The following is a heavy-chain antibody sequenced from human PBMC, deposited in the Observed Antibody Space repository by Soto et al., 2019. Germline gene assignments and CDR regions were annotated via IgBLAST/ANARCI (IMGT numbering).Heavy chain of an antibody. CDR1: GNSISDYY. J-gene: IGHJ3*01. V-gene: IGHV4-59*01. Sequence: QVQLLASGPGLVKPSETLSLTCTVSGNSISDYYWSWIRQPPGKGLEWIGYIFHNGNTNYNPSLQRRVTMSVDMSKNQFSLRLSSVTAADTALYYCARDVGGTVTLEAAFDFGGQGTMVTVS. D-gene: IGHD4-17*01. CDR2: IFHNGNT. CDR3: ARDVGGTVTLEAAFDF.